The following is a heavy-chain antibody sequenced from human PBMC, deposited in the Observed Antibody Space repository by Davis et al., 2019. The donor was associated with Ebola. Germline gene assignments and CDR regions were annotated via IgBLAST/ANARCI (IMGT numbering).Heavy chain of an antibody. Sequence: ASVKVSCKASGYSFTGYYLHWVRQAPGQGLEWLGWIKPSSGGTTYAQNFQGRVTMTSDTSTGTVYMELLRLMSDDTAVYYCARDAVGDNILKLDYWGQGTLVTVSS. D-gene: IGHD4-17*01. CDR3: ARDAVGDNILKLDY. CDR2: IKPSSGGT. V-gene: IGHV1-2*02. CDR1: GYSFTGYY. J-gene: IGHJ4*02.